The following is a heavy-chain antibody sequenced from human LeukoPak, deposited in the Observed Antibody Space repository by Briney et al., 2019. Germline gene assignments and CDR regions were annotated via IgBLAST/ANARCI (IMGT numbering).Heavy chain of an antibody. V-gene: IGHV1-2*02. CDR3: ARVPIRRHYESTGYYYEDP. J-gene: IGHJ5*02. CDR1: GYTFTGYH. CDR2: INPNSGGA. Sequence: ASVKVSCKASGYTFTGYHVHWVRQAPGQGLEWMGWINPNSGGANYAQKFQGRVTMTRDTSISTAYMELSRLRSDDTAVYYCARVPIRRHYESTGYYYEDPWGQGTLVTVSS. D-gene: IGHD3-22*01.